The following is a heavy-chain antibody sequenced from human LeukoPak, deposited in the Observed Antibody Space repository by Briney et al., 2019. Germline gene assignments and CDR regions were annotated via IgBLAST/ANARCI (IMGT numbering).Heavy chain of an antibody. CDR2: ISSSSSYI. J-gene: IGHJ6*02. CDR1: GFTFSSYS. CDR3: VKGSGTNDYGMDA. D-gene: IGHD3-10*01. V-gene: IGHV3-21*01. Sequence: PGGSLRLSCAASGFTFSSYSMNWVRQAPGKGLEWVSSISSSSSYIYYADSVKGRFTISRDNAKNSLYLQMNSLRAEDTAVYYCVKGSGTNDYGMDAWGQGTTVTVPS.